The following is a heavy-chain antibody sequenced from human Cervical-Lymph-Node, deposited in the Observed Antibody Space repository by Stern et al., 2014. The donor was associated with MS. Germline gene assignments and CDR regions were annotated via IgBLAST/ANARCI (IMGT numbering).Heavy chain of an antibody. Sequence: DQLVESGGGVVQPGRSLSLSCVAPGFTFSTYAMHWVRQAPGKGLEWVAFVSYDGTQRNSTDSVKARFTISRDNSKNTLYLHMNSLRDEDTAVYFCARGGRGVGLEYWGQGALVTVSS. D-gene: IGHD3-10*01. CDR2: VSYDGTQR. J-gene: IGHJ4*02. CDR3: ARGGRGVGLEY. V-gene: IGHV3-30-3*01. CDR1: GFTFSTYA.